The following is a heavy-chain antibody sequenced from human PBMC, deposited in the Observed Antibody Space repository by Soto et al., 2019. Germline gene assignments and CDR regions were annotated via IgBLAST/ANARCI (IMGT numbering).Heavy chain of an antibody. CDR3: ARGMARRINHFDY. Sequence: PSETLSLTCTVSGGSISSSSYYWGWIRQPPGKGLEWIGCIYYSGSTYYNPSLKSRVTISVDTSKNQFSLKLSSVTAADTAVYYCARGMARRINHFDYWGQGTLVTVSS. CDR1: GGSISSSSYY. CDR2: IYYSGST. V-gene: IGHV4-39*07. J-gene: IGHJ4*02.